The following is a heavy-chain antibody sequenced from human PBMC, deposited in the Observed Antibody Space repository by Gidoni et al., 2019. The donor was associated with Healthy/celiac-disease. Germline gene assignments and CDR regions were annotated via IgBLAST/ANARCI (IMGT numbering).Heavy chain of an antibody. V-gene: IGHV5-10-1*03. CDR1: GSRFTSYW. CDR2: IDPSDSYT. J-gene: IGHJ4*02. CDR3: ARRPRSGWHGDY. Sequence: EVQMVQFGAEVKKPGESLRISCQGSGSRFTSYWISWVRQMPGKGLEWMGRIDPSDSYTNYSPSFQGHVTISADKSISTAYLQWSSLKASDTAMYYCARRPRSGWHGDYWGQGTLVTVSS. D-gene: IGHD6-19*01.